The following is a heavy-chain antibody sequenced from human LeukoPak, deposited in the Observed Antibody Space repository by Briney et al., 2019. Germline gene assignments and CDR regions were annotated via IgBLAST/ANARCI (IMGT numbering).Heavy chain of an antibody. CDR3: ARGYYDSSGYYWDEYFQH. CDR2: IIPIFGTA. Sequence: GASVKVSCKASGGTFSSYAISWVRQAPGQGLEWMGGIIPIFGTANYAQKFQGRVTITTDESTSTAYMELSSLRSEDTAVYYCARGYYDSSGYYWDEYFQHWGQGTLVTVSP. CDR1: GGTFSSYA. D-gene: IGHD3-22*01. V-gene: IGHV1-69*05. J-gene: IGHJ1*01.